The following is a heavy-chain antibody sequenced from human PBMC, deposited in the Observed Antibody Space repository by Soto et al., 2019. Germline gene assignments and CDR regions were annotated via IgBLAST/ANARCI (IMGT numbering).Heavy chain of an antibody. CDR1: GAPFTNHY. V-gene: IGHV4-59*11. CDR3: ARGGDGFDV. J-gene: IGHJ6*02. CDR2: IFYSGTA. Sequence: SETLSLTCTVSGAPFTNHYWNWIRQAPGKGLEWIGYIFYSGTAKYSSSLKSRVTISVETSKRQFSLKLSSVTAADTAIYYCARGGDGFDVWGQGTTVTVSS.